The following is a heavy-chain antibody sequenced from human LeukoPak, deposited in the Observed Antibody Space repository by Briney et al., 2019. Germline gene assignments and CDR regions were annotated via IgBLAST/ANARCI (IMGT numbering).Heavy chain of an antibody. Sequence: SETLSLTCAVYGGSFSVYYWSWIRQPPGKGLEWIGEINHSGSTNYNPSLKSRVTISVDTSKNQFSLKLSSVTAADTAVYYCARESTVTTKDYWGQGTLVTVSS. CDR3: ARESTVTTKDY. CDR2: INHSGST. CDR1: GGSFSVYY. D-gene: IGHD4-4*01. J-gene: IGHJ4*02. V-gene: IGHV4-34*01.